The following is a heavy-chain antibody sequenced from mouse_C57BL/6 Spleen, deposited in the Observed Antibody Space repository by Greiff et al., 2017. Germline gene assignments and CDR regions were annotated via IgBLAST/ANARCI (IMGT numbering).Heavy chain of an antibody. D-gene: IGHD1-1*01. CDR1: GYTFTDYE. CDR3: TRKDYGSSYLAY. J-gene: IGHJ3*01. V-gene: IGHV1-15*01. Sequence: VKLMESGAELVRPGASVTLSCKASGYTFTDYEMHWVKQTPVHGLEWIGAIDPETGGTAYNQKFKGKAILTADKSSSTAYMELRSLTSEDSAVYYCTRKDYGSSYLAYWGQGTLVTVSA. CDR2: IDPETGGT.